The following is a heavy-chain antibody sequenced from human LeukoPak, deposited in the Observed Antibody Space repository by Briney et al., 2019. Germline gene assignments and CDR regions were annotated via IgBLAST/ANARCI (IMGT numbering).Heavy chain of an antibody. V-gene: IGHV3-23*01. J-gene: IGHJ4*02. Sequence: GGSLRLSCAASGFTFSSYAMSWVRQAPGRGLEWVSAISASGGSTYYADSVKGRFTISRDNSKNTLYVQMNSLRAEDTAVYYCAKDTSGYSSSWSDYWGQGTLVTVFS. CDR3: AKDTSGYSSSWSDY. CDR1: GFTFSSYA. CDR2: ISASGGST. D-gene: IGHD6-13*01.